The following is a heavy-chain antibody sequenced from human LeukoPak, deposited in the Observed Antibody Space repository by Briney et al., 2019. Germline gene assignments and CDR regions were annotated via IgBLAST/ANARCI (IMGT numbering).Heavy chain of an antibody. J-gene: IGHJ6*02. V-gene: IGHV3-23*01. Sequence: PGGSLRLSRAASGFTFSSYAMSWVRQAPGKGLEWVSAISGSGGSTYYADSVKGRFTISRDNSKNTLYLQMNSLRAEDTAVYYCAAAPSPDVDTAMVYYYGMDVWGQGTTVTVSS. CDR2: ISGSGGST. CDR3: AAAPSPDVDTAMVYYYGMDV. D-gene: IGHD5-18*01. CDR1: GFTFSSYA.